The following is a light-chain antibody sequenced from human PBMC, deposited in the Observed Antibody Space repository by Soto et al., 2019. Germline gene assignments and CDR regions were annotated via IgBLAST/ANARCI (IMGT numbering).Light chain of an antibody. V-gene: IGLV2-14*01. CDR3: SSFTSSNTLV. Sequence: QSALTQPASVSGFPGQAITISCTGTSSDVGGYNYVSWYQQHPGKAPQFIIYDVSNRPSGVSNRFSGSKSGNTASLTIFGLQAEDEADYYCSSFTSSNTLVFGGGTKFTVL. CDR2: DVS. J-gene: IGLJ2*01. CDR1: SSDVGGYNY.